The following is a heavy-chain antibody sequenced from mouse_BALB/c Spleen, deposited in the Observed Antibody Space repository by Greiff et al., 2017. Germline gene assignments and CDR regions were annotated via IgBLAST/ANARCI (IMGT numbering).Heavy chain of an antibody. V-gene: IGHV5-6-2*01. CDR1: GFTFSSYY. J-gene: IGHJ4*01. CDR3: ARRRDGYAMDY. D-gene: IGHD3-1*01. Sequence: EVKLVESGGGLVKLGGSLKLSCAASGFTFSSYYMSWVRQTPEKRLELVAAINSNGGSTYYPDTVKGRFTISRDNAKNTLYLQMSSLKSEDTALYYCARRRDGYAMDYWGQGTSVTVSS. CDR2: INSNGGST.